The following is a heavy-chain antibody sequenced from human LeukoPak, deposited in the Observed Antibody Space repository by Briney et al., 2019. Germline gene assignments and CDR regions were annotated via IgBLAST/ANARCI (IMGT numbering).Heavy chain of an antibody. CDR1: GYTLTELS. CDR2: FDPEDGET. V-gene: IGHV1-24*01. J-gene: IGHJ6*04. CDR3: ATGGLVAATYRSYYYGMDV. D-gene: IGHD2-15*01. Sequence: ASVKVSCKVSGYTLTELSMHWVRQAPGKGLEWMGGFDPEDGETIYAQKFQGRVTMTEDTSTDTAYMELSSLRSEDTAVYYCATGGLVAATYRSYYYGMDVWGEGTTVTVSS.